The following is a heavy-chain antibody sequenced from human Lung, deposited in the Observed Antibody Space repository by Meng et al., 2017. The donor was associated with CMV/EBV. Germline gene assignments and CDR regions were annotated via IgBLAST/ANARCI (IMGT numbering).Heavy chain of an antibody. Sequence: GSXRLXCAASGFTFSNYEMNWVRQAPGQGLEWVSYISTSGSTMYYADSVKGRFTVSRDNAKNSLYLQMNSLRAEDTAVYYCARNGQKTGTPSNYWGQGTLVTVSS. CDR1: GFTFSNYE. CDR2: ISTSGSTM. J-gene: IGHJ4*02. D-gene: IGHD1-1*01. CDR3: ARNGQKTGTPSNY. V-gene: IGHV3-48*03.